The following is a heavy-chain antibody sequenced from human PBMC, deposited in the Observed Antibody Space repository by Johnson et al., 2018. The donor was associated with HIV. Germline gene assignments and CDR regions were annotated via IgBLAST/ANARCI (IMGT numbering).Heavy chain of an antibody. CDR2: ISYDGDNK. J-gene: IGHJ3*02. D-gene: IGHD6-19*01. V-gene: IGHV3-30*04. Sequence: QVQPVESGGGLVQPGRSLAIHCAVSEFAFRNYAMHWVRLAPGKGLQWVAVISYDGDNKYYADPVKGRFTISRDNSKNTLYLQMNSLRAEDTALYYCARRGGSGWSAFDIWGQGTIVTVSS. CDR3: ARRGGSGWSAFDI. CDR1: EFAFRNYA.